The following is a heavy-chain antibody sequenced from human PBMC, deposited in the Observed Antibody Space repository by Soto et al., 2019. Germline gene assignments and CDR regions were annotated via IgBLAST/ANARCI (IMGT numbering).Heavy chain of an antibody. D-gene: IGHD2-15*01. CDR3: ARGLRGHDYSYYYYYGMDG. CDR2: INPSGGST. CDR1: GYTFTSYY. Sequence: ASVKVSCKASGYTFTSYYMHWVRQAPGQGLEWMGIINPSGGSTSYAQKFQGRVTMTRDTSTSTVYMELSSLRSEDTAVYYCARGLRGHDYSYYYYYGMDGRGQGTTVTVSS. J-gene: IGHJ6*02. V-gene: IGHV1-46*01.